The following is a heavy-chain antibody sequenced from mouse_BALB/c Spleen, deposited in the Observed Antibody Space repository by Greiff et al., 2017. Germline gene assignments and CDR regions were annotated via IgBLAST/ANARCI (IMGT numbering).Heavy chain of an antibody. V-gene: IGHV2-9*02. CDR1: GSSLTSYG. J-gene: IGHJ3*01. CDR3: ARELTIDGYGFAY. Sequence: VKLMESGPGLVTPSQSLSITCTVPGSSLTSYGVHWVRQPPGKGLVWLGVIWAGGSTNYNSALMSRLSISKDNSNSKVFLKMNSLQTDDTAMYYCARELTIDGYGFAYWGQGTLVTVSA. CDR2: IWAGGST. D-gene: IGHD1-2*01.